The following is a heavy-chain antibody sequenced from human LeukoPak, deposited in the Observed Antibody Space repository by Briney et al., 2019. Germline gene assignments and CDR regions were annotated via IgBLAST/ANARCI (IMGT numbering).Heavy chain of an antibody. D-gene: IGHD3-10*01. Sequence: PGGSLRLSCAASGFSFSSYSMNWVRQAPGKGLEWVSSISSSNTYIYYADSVKGRFTISRDNAKNSLYLQMNSLRAEDTAVYYSAKEQLDYYGWGSYGDYYYMDVWGKGTTVTISS. CDR3: AKEQLDYYGWGSYGDYYYMDV. CDR1: GFSFSSYS. V-gene: IGHV3-21*04. J-gene: IGHJ6*03. CDR2: ISSSNTYI.